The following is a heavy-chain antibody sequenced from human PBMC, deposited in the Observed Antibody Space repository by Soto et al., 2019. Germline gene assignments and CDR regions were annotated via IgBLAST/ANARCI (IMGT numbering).Heavy chain of an antibody. J-gene: IGHJ4*02. Sequence: ASVKVSCKASGYTFTSYAMHWVRQAPGQRLEWMGWINAGNGNIKYSQKFQSRVTMTIDSSTGTVYMELSSLISDDTAVYYCTRDRGTSMITKLFDYWGQGTLVTVSS. CDR2: INAGNGNI. CDR1: GYTFTSYA. V-gene: IGHV1-3*01. CDR3: TRDRGTSMITKLFDY. D-gene: IGHD3-16*01.